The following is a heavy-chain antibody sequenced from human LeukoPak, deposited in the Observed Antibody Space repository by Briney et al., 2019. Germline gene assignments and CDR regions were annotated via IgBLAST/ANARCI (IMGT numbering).Heavy chain of an antibody. J-gene: IGHJ4*02. Sequence: SETLSLTCTVSGGSIRSSYYYWGWIRQPPGKGLEWIGSIYDSGSTYYNPSLKSRVTISVDTSKNQFSLKLNSVTAADTAVYYCARLDRDAYSPTYYFDYWGQGTLVTVSS. CDR3: ARLDRDAYSPTYYFDY. V-gene: IGHV4-39*01. CDR1: GGSIRSSYYY. D-gene: IGHD5-24*01. CDR2: IYDSGST.